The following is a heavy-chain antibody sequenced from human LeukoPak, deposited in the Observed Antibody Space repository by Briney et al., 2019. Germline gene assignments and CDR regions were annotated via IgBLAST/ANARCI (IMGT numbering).Heavy chain of an antibody. CDR3: AREVVYSNYAFDY. V-gene: IGHV3-21*01. D-gene: IGHD4-11*01. J-gene: IGHJ4*02. CDR1: GFTFSSYS. CDR2: ISSSSSYI. Sequence: GESLRLSCAASGFTFSSYSMNWVRQAPGKGLEWVSSISSSSSYIYYADSVKGRFTISRDNAKNSLYLQMNSLRAEDTAVYYCAREVVYSNYAFDYWGQGTLVTVSS.